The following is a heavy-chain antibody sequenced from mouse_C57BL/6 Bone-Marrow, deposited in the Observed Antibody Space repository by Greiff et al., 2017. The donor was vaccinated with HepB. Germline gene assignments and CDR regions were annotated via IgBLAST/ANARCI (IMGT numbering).Heavy chain of an antibody. CDR3: ARDLLWSYFDY. V-gene: IGHV1-82*01. D-gene: IGHD2-1*01. Sequence: VQLQQSGPELVKPGASVKISCKASGYAFSSSWMNWVKQRPGKGLEWIGRIYPGDGDTNYNGKFKGKATLTADKSSSTAYMQLSSLTSEDSAVYFCARDLLWSYFDYWGQGTTLTVSS. CDR1: GYAFSSSW. J-gene: IGHJ2*01. CDR2: IYPGDGDT.